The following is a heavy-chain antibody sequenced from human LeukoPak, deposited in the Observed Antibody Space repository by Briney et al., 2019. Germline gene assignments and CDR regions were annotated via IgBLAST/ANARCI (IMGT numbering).Heavy chain of an antibody. CDR2: IYYSGST. CDR1: GGSISSSSYY. Sequence: SETLSLTCTVSGGSISSSSYYWGWIRQPPGKGLEWIGSIYYSGSTYYNPSLKSRVTISVDTSKNQFSLKLNSVTAADTAVYYCARVDSSGWYGPHWGQGTLVTVSS. D-gene: IGHD6-19*01. V-gene: IGHV4-39*01. J-gene: IGHJ4*02. CDR3: ARVDSSGWYGPH.